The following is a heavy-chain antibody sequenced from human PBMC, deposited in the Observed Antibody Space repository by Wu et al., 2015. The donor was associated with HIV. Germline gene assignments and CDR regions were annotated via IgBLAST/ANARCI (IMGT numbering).Heavy chain of an antibody. J-gene: IGHJ6*04. CDR1: RYTFTGYY. D-gene: IGHD2/OR15-2a*01. CDR2: INPKSGGT. Sequence: QVQLVQSGAEVKKPGASVKVSCKASRYTFTGYYICWVRQAPGQGLEWMGWINPKSGGTNYAQKFQGRVTMTRDNVHQHSLYMGELKAALRFDDTAPVYYCAKEKVPKKGTRRXVLLNSLDVWGKGTTVSPSPQ. CDR3: AKEKVPKKGTRRXVLLNSLDV. V-gene: IGHV1-2*02.